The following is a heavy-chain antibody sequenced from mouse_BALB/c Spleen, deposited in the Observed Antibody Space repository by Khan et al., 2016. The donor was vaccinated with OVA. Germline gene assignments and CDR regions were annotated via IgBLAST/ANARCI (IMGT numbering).Heavy chain of an antibody. Sequence: EVQLQESGPGLVKPSQSLSLTCTVTGYSITSDYAWNWIRQFPGNKLEWMGYISYSGTTSYTPSLKSRISITRDTSKNQFFLQLNSSTTEDTATYYCTGGRAYWGQETLVTVSA. CDR1: GYSITSDYA. CDR2: ISYSGTT. V-gene: IGHV3-2*02. J-gene: IGHJ3*01. CDR3: TGGRAY.